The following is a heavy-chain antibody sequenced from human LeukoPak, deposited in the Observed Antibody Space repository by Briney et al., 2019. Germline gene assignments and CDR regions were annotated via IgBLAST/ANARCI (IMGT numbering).Heavy chain of an antibody. D-gene: IGHD1-26*01. CDR1: GGSFSGYY. J-gene: IGHJ4*02. V-gene: IGHV4-34*01. CDR2: INHSGST. Sequence: SETLSLTCAVYGGSFSGYYWSWIRQPPGKGLEWIGEINHSGSTNYNPSLKSRVTISVDTSKNQFSLKLSSVTAADTAVYYCARGGNSGSYSVSDYWGQGTLVTVSS. CDR3: ARGGNSGSYSVSDY.